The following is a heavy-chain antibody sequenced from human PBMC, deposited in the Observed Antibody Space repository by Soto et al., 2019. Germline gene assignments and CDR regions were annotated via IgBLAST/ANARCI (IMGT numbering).Heavy chain of an antibody. J-gene: IGHJ5*02. V-gene: IGHV4-59*01. CDR2: IYYSGST. D-gene: IGHD3-10*01. Sequence: TSETLSLTCTVSGGSISSYYWSWIRQPPGKGLEWIGYIYYSGSTNYNPSLKSRVTISVDTSKNQFSLKLSSVTAADTAVYYCARVKEYNWFDPWGQGTLVTVSS. CDR3: ARVKEYNWFDP. CDR1: GGSISSYY.